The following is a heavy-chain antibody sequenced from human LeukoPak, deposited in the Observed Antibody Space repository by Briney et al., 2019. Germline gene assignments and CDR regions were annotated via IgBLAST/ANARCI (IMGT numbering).Heavy chain of an antibody. J-gene: IGHJ5*02. D-gene: IGHD2/OR15-2a*01. Sequence: GGSLRLSCAASGFTFRSYAMSWVRQAPGKGLEWLANINQGGSDKNYLASVRGRFTISGDNAANSLYLQMNNLRAEDTAVYYCARDLSDKQGFDPWGQGTLVTVSS. CDR2: INQGGSDK. CDR3: ARDLSDKQGFDP. CDR1: GFTFRSYA. V-gene: IGHV3-7*01.